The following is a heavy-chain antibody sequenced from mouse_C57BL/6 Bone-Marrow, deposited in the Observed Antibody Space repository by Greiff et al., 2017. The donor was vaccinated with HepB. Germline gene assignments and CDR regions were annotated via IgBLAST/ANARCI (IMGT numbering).Heavy chain of an antibody. CDR1: GYAFTNYL. D-gene: IGHD2-5*01. Sequence: QVQLQQSGAELVRPGTSVKVSCKASGYAFTNYLIEWVKQRPGQGLEWIGVINPGSGGTNYNEKFKGKATMTADKSSSTAYMQLSSLTSEDSAVYFCARSGFYSHYGAWFAYWGQGTLVTVSA. CDR2: INPGSGGT. J-gene: IGHJ3*01. V-gene: IGHV1-54*01. CDR3: ARSGFYSHYGAWFAY.